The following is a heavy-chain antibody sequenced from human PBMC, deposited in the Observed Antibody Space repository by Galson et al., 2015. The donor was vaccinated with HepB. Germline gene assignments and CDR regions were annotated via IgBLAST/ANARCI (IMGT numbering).Heavy chain of an antibody. CDR1: GFTFSSYA. V-gene: IGHV3-30-3*01. CDR3: ARDGDYGDSGGMDV. Sequence: SLRLSCAASGFTFSSYAMHWVRQAPGKGLEWVAVISYDGSNKYYADSVKGRFTISRDNSKNTLYLQMNSLRAEDTAVYYCARDGDYGDSGGMDVWGQGTTVTVSS. CDR2: ISYDGSNK. J-gene: IGHJ6*02. D-gene: IGHD4-17*01.